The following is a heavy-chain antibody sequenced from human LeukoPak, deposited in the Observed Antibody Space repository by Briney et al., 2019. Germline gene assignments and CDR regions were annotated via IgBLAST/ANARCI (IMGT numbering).Heavy chain of an antibody. D-gene: IGHD1-26*01. J-gene: IGHJ4*02. CDR2: IYYSGST. Sequence: PSETLSLTCTVSGGSLSSYYWSWIRQPPGKGLEWIGYIYYSGSTNYNPSLTSRVTISVDTPKNQFSLKLSSVTAADTAVYYCAQSGWSYWYYFDYWGQGTLVTVSS. CDR1: GGSLSSYY. V-gene: IGHV4-59*01. CDR3: AQSGWSYWYYFDY.